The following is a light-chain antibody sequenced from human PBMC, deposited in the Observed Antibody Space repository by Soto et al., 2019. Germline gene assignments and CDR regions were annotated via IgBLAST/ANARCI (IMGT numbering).Light chain of an antibody. CDR3: QHYDSSTGT. V-gene: IGKV3-20*01. Sequence: EIVLTQSPGTLSLSPGERATLSCRASQSVSSSLVSWYQQKPGQAPRLLIYGASTRSTGIPDRFSGSGSGTDFTLTISRLEPEDFAVDYGQHYDSSTGTFGQGTKVEVK. CDR2: GAS. CDR1: QSVSSSL. J-gene: IGKJ1*01.